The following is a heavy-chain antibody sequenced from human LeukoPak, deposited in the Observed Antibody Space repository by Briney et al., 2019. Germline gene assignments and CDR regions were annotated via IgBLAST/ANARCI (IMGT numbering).Heavy chain of an antibody. CDR2: IYYSGST. D-gene: IGHD6-25*01. J-gene: IGHJ6*02. CDR3: ARDRRYSSGGGYYYYGMDV. Sequence: SETLSLTCIVSGGSISSGDYYWSWIRQPPGKGLEWIGYIYYSGSTYYNPSLKSRVTISVDTSKNQFSLKLSSVTAADTAVYYCARDRRYSSGGGYYYYGMDVWGQGTTVTVSS. V-gene: IGHV4-30-4*01. CDR1: GGSISSGDYY.